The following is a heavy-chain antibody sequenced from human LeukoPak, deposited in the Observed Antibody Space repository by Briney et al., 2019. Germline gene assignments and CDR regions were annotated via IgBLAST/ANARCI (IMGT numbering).Heavy chain of an antibody. CDR1: GGSISSSSYY. Sequence: PSETLSLTCTVSGGSISSSSYYWGWIRQPPGKGLEWIGSIYYSGSTYYNPSLKSRVTISVDTSKNQFSLKLSSVTAADTAVYYCARRDRYCSSSICPIDYWGQGTLVTVSS. D-gene: IGHD2-2*01. CDR3: ARRDRYCSSSICPIDY. V-gene: IGHV4-39*01. CDR2: IYYSGST. J-gene: IGHJ4*02.